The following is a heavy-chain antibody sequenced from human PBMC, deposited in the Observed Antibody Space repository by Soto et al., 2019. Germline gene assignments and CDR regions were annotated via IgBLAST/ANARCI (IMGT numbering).Heavy chain of an antibody. V-gene: IGHV3-23*01. CDR2: ISGNGIST. Sequence: GGSLRLSCAASGFTFNNHAMSWVRQAPGKGLEWVSAISGNGISTYYADSVRGRFTISRDNSENTLFLQMNRLRADDTAVYYCTRDAISMVRGPDNWFDPWGQGTLVTVSS. J-gene: IGHJ5*02. CDR1: GFTFNNHA. D-gene: IGHD3-10*01. CDR3: TRDAISMVRGPDNWFDP.